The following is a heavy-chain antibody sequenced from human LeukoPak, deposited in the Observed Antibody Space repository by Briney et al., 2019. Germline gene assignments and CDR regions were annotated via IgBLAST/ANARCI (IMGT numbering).Heavy chain of an antibody. J-gene: IGHJ3*02. CDR1: GYTFTSYY. V-gene: IGHV1-46*01. CDR2: INPSGGST. D-gene: IGHD6-13*01. Sequence: ASVKVSCKASGYTFTSYYMHWVRQAPGQGLEWMGIINPSGGSTSYAQKFQGRVTMTRDMSTSTVYMELSSLRSEDTAVYYCARVRLTGKQLVPAFDIWGQGTMVTVSS. CDR3: ARVRLTGKQLVPAFDI.